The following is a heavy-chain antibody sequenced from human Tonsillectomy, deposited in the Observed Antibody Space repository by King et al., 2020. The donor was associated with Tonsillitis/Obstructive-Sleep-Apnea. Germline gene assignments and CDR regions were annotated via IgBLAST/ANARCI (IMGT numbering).Heavy chain of an antibody. CDR1: GYSFTNYW. J-gene: IGHJ2*01. Sequence: VQLVESGAEVKKPGESLRISCEGSGYSFTNYWIGWVRQMPGKGLEWMGIIYPGDSDTRYSPSFQGQVTISADKSISTTYLQWSSLAASDSAMYYCARPMATAGSSNWHFDLWGRGTLVTVSS. CDR2: IYPGDSDT. D-gene: IGHD6-13*01. V-gene: IGHV5-51*01. CDR3: ARPMATAGSSNWHFDL.